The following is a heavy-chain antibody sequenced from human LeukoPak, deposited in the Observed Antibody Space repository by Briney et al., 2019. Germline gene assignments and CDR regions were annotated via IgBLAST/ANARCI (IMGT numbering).Heavy chain of an antibody. Sequence: GGSLRLSCGASGCTFRRYGMYWVRQAPGKGLEWVAVIWYDGSNEYYADSVKGRFTISRDNSKNTLFLQMNRLRAEDTAVYYCARVRGRNYGSGSYAGLDVWGKGTTVTVSS. CDR1: GCTFRRYG. CDR2: IWYDGSNE. V-gene: IGHV3-33*07. D-gene: IGHD3-10*01. CDR3: ARVRGRNYGSGSYAGLDV. J-gene: IGHJ6*04.